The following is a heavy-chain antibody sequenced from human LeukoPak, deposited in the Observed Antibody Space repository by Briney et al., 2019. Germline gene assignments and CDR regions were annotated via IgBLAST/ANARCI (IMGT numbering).Heavy chain of an antibody. J-gene: IGHJ4*02. V-gene: IGHV3-23*01. Sequence: PGGSLRLSCVASGFTFSSNAMTWVRQAPGKGLECVSAITAAGDTTFYADSVKGRFTTSRDNSKNTLYLQLNNLRAEDTALYYCAKAFGTNGYYQLPIDFWGQGTLVTVSA. D-gene: IGHD3-22*01. CDR3: AKAFGTNGYYQLPIDF. CDR2: ITAAGDTT. CDR1: GFTFSSNA.